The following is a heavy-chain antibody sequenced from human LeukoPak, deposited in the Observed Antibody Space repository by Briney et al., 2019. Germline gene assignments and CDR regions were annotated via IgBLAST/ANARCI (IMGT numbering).Heavy chain of an antibody. CDR1: GFTFSSYW. D-gene: IGHD3-9*01. CDR3: ARERYFDWLLWGLDY. V-gene: IGHV3-7*01. CDR2: IKQDGSEK. J-gene: IGHJ4*02. Sequence: TGGSLRLSCAASGFTFSSYWMSWVRQAPGKGLEWVANIKQDGSEKYYVDSVKGRFTISRDNAKNSLYLQMNSLRAEDTAVYYCARERYFDWLLWGLDYWGQGTLVTVSS.